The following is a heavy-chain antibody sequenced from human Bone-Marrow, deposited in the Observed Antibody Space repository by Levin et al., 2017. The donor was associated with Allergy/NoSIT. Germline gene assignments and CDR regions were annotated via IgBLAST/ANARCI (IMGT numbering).Heavy chain of an antibody. J-gene: IGHJ4*02. CDR2: ITWDSSDT. CDR3: ARDGDTVMVTLYYFDY. Sequence: QAGGSLRLSCSVSGFSFEDYNMHWLRQVPGKRLEWVSLITWDSSDTYYADSVKGRFTLSRDNSKNSLYLQMNSLRTEDTALYYCARDGDTVMVTLYYFDYWGQGTQVTVSS. D-gene: IGHD5-18*01. V-gene: IGHV3-43*01. CDR1: GFSFEDYN.